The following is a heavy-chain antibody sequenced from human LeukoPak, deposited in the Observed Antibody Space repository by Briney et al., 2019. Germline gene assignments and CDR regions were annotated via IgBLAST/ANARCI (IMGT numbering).Heavy chain of an antibody. CDR3: AREDSAISDNAFDI. Sequence: PSETLSLTCTVSGDSVSSSNDYWGWIRQPPGKGLEWIGSVYYTGSTYHNPSLKSRVTMSVDTSRNQFSLKLYSVTAADTAMYYCAREDSAISDNAFDIWGQGTLVTISS. D-gene: IGHD1-26*01. J-gene: IGHJ3*02. CDR1: GDSVSSSNDY. V-gene: IGHV4-39*07. CDR2: VYYTGST.